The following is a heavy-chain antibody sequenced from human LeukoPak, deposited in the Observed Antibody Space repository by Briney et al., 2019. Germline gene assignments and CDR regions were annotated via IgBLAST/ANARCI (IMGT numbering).Heavy chain of an antibody. CDR2: ISSSGSTI. CDR1: GFTFSSYE. Sequence: GGSLRLSCAASGFTFSSYEMNWVRQAPRKGLAWVSYISSSGSTIYYADSVKGRFTISRDNAKNSLYLQMNSLRAEDTAVYYCARTTVTTGRTNWFDPWGQGTLVTVSS. J-gene: IGHJ5*02. D-gene: IGHD4-17*01. V-gene: IGHV3-48*03. CDR3: ARTTVTTGRTNWFDP.